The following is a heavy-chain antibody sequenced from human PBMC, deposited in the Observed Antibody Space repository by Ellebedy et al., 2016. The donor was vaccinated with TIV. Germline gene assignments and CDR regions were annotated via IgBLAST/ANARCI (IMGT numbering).Heavy chain of an antibody. J-gene: IGHJ6*02. V-gene: IGHV4-4*07. CDR3: ARDGSYFYDSSGYYGRIYYYYGMDV. D-gene: IGHD3-22*01. Sequence: SETLSLTCTVPGGSISSYYWSWIRQPAGKGLEWIGRIYTSGSTNYNPSLRSRVTMSVDTSKSQFSLKLSSVTAADTAVYYCARDGSYFYDSSGYYGRIYYYYGMDVWGQGTTVTVSS. CDR1: GGSISSYY. CDR2: IYTSGST.